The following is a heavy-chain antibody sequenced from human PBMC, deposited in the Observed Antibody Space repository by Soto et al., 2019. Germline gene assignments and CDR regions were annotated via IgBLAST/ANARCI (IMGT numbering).Heavy chain of an antibody. CDR1: CLSISSGGYT. V-gene: IGHV4-30-2*01. D-gene: IGHD3-3*01. CDR2: IYHSGST. CDR3: ARVGITIFGVVSDYNGMDV. Sequence: TLSHTWGDACLSISSGGYTWSWIRRPPGHLLEWIGYIYHSGSTFYNPSLKSRVTISVDRSKNQFSLKLSSVTAADTAVYYCARVGITIFGVVSDYNGMDVWGQGTTVTGSS. J-gene: IGHJ6*02.